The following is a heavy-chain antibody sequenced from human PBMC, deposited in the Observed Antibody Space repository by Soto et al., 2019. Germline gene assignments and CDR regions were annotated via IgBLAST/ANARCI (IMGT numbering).Heavy chain of an antibody. Sequence: PSETLSLTCAVYGGTFSGYYWTWIRQPPGTGLEWIGKINHSGSTNYNPSLKSRVTMSVDRSKNQVSLRLSSVTAADTAVYYCADMRGQWLPRDWGQGILVTVPS. CDR1: GGTFSGYY. J-gene: IGHJ4*02. D-gene: IGHD6-19*01. CDR3: ADMRGQWLPRD. CDR2: INHSGST. V-gene: IGHV4-34*08.